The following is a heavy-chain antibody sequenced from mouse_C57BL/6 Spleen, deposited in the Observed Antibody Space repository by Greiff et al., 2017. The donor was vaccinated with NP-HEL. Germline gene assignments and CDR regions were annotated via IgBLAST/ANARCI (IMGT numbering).Heavy chain of an antibody. V-gene: IGHV5-9-1*02. CDR2: ISSGGDYI. CDR3: TREGTSGTVFAY. CDR1: GFTFSSYA. D-gene: IGHD4-1*01. J-gene: IGHJ3*01. Sequence: EVKLVESGEGLVKPGGSLKLSCAASGFTFSSYAMSWVRQTPEKRLEWVAYISSGGDYIKYADTVQGRFTISRDNARNTLYLQMSSLKSEDTAMYYCTREGTSGTVFAYWGQGTLVTVSA.